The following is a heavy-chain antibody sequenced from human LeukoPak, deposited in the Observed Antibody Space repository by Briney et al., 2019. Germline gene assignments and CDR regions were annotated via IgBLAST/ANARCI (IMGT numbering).Heavy chain of an antibody. Sequence: ASVKVSCKASGYTFTSYDIHWVRQATGQGLEWMGWMNPNSGNTGYAQKFQGRVTITRNTSISTAYMELSSLRSEDTAVYYCARGLGSNWDIYFDYWGQGTLVTVSS. CDR3: ARGLGSNWDIYFDY. CDR1: GYTFTSYD. J-gene: IGHJ4*02. CDR2: MNPNSGNT. V-gene: IGHV1-8*01. D-gene: IGHD7-27*01.